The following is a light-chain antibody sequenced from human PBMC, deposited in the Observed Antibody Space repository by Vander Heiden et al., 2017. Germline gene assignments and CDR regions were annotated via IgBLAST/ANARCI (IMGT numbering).Light chain of an antibody. Sequence: EIVLTKSPGIPSLSPGYMSTLSCRASQRVGSCYLAWYQQKPGQAPRLLIYGTSSRATGIPDRFSGSASGTDFTLTISRLEPEDFAVYYCQQYGSSPPYTFGGGTKVDIK. CDR3: QQYGSSPPYT. J-gene: IGKJ4*01. CDR1: QRVGSCY. CDR2: GTS. V-gene: IGKV3-20*01.